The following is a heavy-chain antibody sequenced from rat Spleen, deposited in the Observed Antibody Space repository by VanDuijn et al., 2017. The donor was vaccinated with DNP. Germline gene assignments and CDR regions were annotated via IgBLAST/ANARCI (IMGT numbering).Heavy chain of an antibody. CDR1: GFTFSDYY. V-gene: IGHV5-22*01. CDR2: ISYDGGSA. J-gene: IGHJ2*01. D-gene: IGHD1-4*01. Sequence: EVQLVASGGGFVQPGRSLKLSCAASGFTFSDYYMAWVRQTPTKGLEWVTYISYDGGSAYYGDSVKGRFTISRDNAKSTLYLQMNSLRSEDMATYYCARHVLPLRVWDYWGQGVMVTVSS. CDR3: ARHVLPLRVWDY.